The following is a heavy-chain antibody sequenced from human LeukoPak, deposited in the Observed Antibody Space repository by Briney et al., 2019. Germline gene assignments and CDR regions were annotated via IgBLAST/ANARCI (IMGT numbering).Heavy chain of an antibody. D-gene: IGHD6-6*01. CDR1: GVSISSHD. CDR2: SHYSGDT. Sequence: PSETLSLTCTVSGVSISSHDWSWIRQSPGKELEWIGYSHYSGDTSYNPSLKNRVTISLDTSKNQFSLRLTSVTAADTAVYLCAKGEYSRTSYYHYYMDVWGKGTTVTVSS. V-gene: IGHV4-59*11. J-gene: IGHJ6*03. CDR3: AKGEYSRTSYYHYYMDV.